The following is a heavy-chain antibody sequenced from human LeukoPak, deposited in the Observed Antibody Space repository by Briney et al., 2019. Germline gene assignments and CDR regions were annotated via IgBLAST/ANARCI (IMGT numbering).Heavy chain of an antibody. Sequence: PSETLSLTCTVSGGSISSYYWSWIRQPPGKGLEWIGYIYYSGGTNYNPSLKSRVTISVHTSKNQFSLKLSSVTAADTAVYYCASRGYSYGSDYWGQGTLVTVSS. CDR1: GGSISSYY. V-gene: IGHV4-59*01. D-gene: IGHD5-18*01. CDR2: IYYSGGT. J-gene: IGHJ4*02. CDR3: ASRGYSYGSDY.